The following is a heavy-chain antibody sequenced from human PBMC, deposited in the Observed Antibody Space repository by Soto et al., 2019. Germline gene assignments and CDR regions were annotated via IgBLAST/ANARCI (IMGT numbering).Heavy chain of an antibody. CDR3: ASIYDSSGYYYGNNWFDP. Sequence: SETLSLTCTVSGASIGSGDYYWSWIRQHPGKGLEWIGYIYYSGGTYYNPSLKSRVTISVDTSKTQFSLELSSVTAADTAVYYCASIYDSSGYYYGNNWFDPWGQGTLVTVSS. CDR2: IYYSGGT. D-gene: IGHD3-22*01. CDR1: GASIGSGDYY. V-gene: IGHV4-31*02. J-gene: IGHJ5*02.